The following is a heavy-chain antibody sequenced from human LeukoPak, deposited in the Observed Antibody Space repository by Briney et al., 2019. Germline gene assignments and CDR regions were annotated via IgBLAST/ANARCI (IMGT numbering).Heavy chain of an antibody. Sequence: SETLSLTCTVSGGSISSSSYYWGWIRQPPGKRLEWIGSIYYSGSTYYTPSLKSRVTISVDTSKNQFSLKLSSVTAADTAVYYCARQDTAMAWSYHFDYWGQGTLVTVSS. J-gene: IGHJ4*02. CDR3: ARQDTAMAWSYHFDY. CDR2: IYYSGST. D-gene: IGHD5-18*01. V-gene: IGHV4-39*01. CDR1: GGSISSSSYY.